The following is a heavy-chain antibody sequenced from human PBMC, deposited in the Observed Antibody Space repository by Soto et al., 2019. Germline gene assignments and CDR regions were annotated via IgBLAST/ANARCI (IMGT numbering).Heavy chain of an antibody. V-gene: IGHV1-3*01. CDR2: INAGNGNT. CDR1: GYTFTSYA. CDR3: AREDDYGDPKSGRAFDI. J-gene: IGHJ3*02. Sequence: ASVKVSCKASGYTFTSYAMHWVRQAPGQRLEWMGWINAGNGNTKYSQKFQGRVTITRDTSASTAYMELSSLRSEDTAVYYCAREDDYGDPKSGRAFDIWGQGTMVTVSS. D-gene: IGHD4-17*01.